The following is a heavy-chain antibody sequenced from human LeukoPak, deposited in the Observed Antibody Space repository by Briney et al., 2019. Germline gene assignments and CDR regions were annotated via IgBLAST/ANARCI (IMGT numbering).Heavy chain of an antibody. CDR2: ISHDGSNK. Sequence: GGSLRLSCAASGFTFNNYGMHWVRQAPGKGLEWVAVISHDGSNKYYADSVKGRFTISRDNSKNTLYLQMDSLRVEDTAVYYCAKGQGDITMIVVVSYFDYWGQGTLVTVSS. J-gene: IGHJ4*02. CDR3: AKGQGDITMIVVVSYFDY. CDR1: GFTFNNYG. V-gene: IGHV3-30*18. D-gene: IGHD3-22*01.